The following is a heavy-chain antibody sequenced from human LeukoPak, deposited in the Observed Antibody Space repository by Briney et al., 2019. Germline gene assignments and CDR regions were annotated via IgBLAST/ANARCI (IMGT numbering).Heavy chain of an antibody. CDR2: INHSGSA. CDR1: GGSFSGYY. J-gene: IGHJ5*02. CDR3: AREGSSWYRASNWFDP. Sequence: SETLSLTCAVSGGSFSGYYWTWIRQPPGKGLEWIGEINHSGSANYNPSLKSRVTISLDTSKNQFSLKLSSVTAADTAVYYCAREGSSWYRASNWFDPWGQGTLVTVSS. D-gene: IGHD6-13*01. V-gene: IGHV4-34*01.